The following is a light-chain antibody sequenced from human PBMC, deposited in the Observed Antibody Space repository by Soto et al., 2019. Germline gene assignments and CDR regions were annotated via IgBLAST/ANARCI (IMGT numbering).Light chain of an antibody. J-gene: IGKJ4*01. CDR2: WAS. V-gene: IGKV4-1*01. CDR1: QSVLYSSNNKNY. CDR3: QQYYSIPLT. Sequence: DDVMTQSPDSLAVSLGERATINCKSSQSVLYSSNNKNYLAWYQQKPGQPPKLLIYWASTRESGVPDRFSGSGSGTDFTLTIVSLQAEDVAVYYCQQYYSIPLTFGGGTKVEIK.